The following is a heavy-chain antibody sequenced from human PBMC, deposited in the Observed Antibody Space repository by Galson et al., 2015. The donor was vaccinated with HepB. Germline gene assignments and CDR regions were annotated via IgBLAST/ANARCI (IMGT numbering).Heavy chain of an antibody. J-gene: IGHJ3*01. CDR2: ISGSGGST. CDR1: GFTFSSYV. V-gene: IGHV3-23*01. Sequence: RLSCAASGFTFSSYVMTWVRQAPGKGLEWVSVISGSGGSTYYADSVKGRFTIFRDNSKNTLYLQMNSPRAEDTAVYYCTKDRSYYDWGQGTMVTVSS. CDR3: TKDRSYYD. D-gene: IGHD3-22*01.